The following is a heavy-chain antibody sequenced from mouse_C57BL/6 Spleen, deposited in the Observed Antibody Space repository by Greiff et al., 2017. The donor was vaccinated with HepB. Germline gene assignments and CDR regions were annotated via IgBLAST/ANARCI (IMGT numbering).Heavy chain of an antibody. CDR2: IYRDGGST. CDR3: ARHDGNYGYFDV. D-gene: IGHD2-1*01. Sequence: EVQVLESGGGLVQPGESVKLSCESYEYEFPSHEMSWVRQRPEKGLELVAAIYRDGGSTNYPDTMEGRFIISRDNTKKTLYLQMSSLRSEDTALYYCARHDGNYGYFDVWGTGTTVTVSS. CDR1: EYEFPSHE. V-gene: IGHV5-2*01. J-gene: IGHJ1*03.